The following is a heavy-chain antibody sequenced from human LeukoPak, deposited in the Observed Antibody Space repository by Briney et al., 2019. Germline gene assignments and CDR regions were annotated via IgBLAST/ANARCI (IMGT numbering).Heavy chain of an antibody. Sequence: PSETLSLTCTVSGGSISSYYWSWIRQPPGKGLEWIGYIYYSGSTNYNPSLKSRVTISVDTTKIQFSLKLSSVTAADTAVYYCARAGYGDYLDYWGQGTLVTVSS. D-gene: IGHD4-17*01. CDR3: ARAGYGDYLDY. V-gene: IGHV4-59*01. J-gene: IGHJ4*02. CDR2: IYYSGST. CDR1: GGSISSYY.